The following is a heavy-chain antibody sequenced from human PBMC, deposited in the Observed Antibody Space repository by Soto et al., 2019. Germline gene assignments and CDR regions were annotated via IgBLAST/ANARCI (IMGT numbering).Heavy chain of an antibody. D-gene: IGHD5-18*01. CDR1: GVTVSSNY. Sequence: EVQLVESGGGLVQPGGSLRLSCAASGVTVSSNYMSWVRQAPGKGLEWVSVIYSGGSTYYADSVKGRFTISRDNSKNTLYLQMTSLRAEDTAVYYCARHGYNYGGGYFDYWGQGTLFTVSS. J-gene: IGHJ4*02. V-gene: IGHV3-66*04. CDR3: ARHGYNYGGGYFDY. CDR2: IYSGGST.